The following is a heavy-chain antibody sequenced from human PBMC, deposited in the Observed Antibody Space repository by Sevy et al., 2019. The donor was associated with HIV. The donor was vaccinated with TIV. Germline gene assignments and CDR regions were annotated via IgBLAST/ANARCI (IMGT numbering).Heavy chain of an antibody. CDR2: ISYHGRNQ. CDR3: ARKQFVLPFDY. V-gene: IGHV3-30*04. CDR1: GFTFSDYA. J-gene: IGHJ4*02. Sequence: GGSLRLSCAASGFTFSDYAIHWVRQAPGKGLEWLAVISYHGRNQFYADSVRGRFTISRDDSKNTVYLQMNSLRPADTAVYYCARKQFVLPFDYWGQGTLVTVSS. D-gene: IGHD6-6*01.